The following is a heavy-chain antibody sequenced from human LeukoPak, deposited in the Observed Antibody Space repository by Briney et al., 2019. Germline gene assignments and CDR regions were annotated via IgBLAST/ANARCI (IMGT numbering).Heavy chain of an antibody. V-gene: IGHV1-2*02. Sequence: ASVKVSCKASGYTFTGYYMHWVRQAPGQGLEWMGWINPNSGGTNYAQKFQGRVTMTRDTSISTAYMELSRLRSDDTAVYYCAREGWRSVYCSGGSCYFGDLGEFDPWGQGTLVTVSS. CDR2: INPNSGGT. CDR1: GYTFTGYY. CDR3: AREGWRSVYCSGGSCYFGDLGEFDP. D-gene: IGHD2-15*01. J-gene: IGHJ5*02.